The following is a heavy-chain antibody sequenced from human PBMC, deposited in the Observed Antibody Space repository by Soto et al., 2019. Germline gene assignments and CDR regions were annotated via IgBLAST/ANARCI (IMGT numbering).Heavy chain of an antibody. CDR3: ARYTEVVVTAYFDS. J-gene: IGHJ4*02. V-gene: IGHV3-23*01. D-gene: IGHD2-21*02. CDR1: RFAFSSYA. CDR2: ISGSGGSP. Sequence: EVQLLESGGGLVRPGGSLRLSCAASRFAFSSYAMSWVRQAPGKGLEWVSGISGSGGSPYYADSVKGRFNIPRDNSMNTLYLEMTRLTADDTAVYYCARYTEVVVTAYFDSWGRGALVTVSS.